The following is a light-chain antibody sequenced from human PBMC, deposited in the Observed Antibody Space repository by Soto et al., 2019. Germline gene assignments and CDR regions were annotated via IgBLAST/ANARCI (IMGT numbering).Light chain of an antibody. CDR1: QSISSF. J-gene: IGKJ4*01. Sequence: DIQMTQSPSSLSASVGDRVTITCRANQSISSFLNWYQQKPGKAPNLLIYAASSLQSGVPSRFSGSGSGTDFTLTISSLQPEDFATYYCQQSYSTPPVTFGGGTKVEIK. CDR3: QQSYSTPPVT. V-gene: IGKV1-39*01. CDR2: AAS.